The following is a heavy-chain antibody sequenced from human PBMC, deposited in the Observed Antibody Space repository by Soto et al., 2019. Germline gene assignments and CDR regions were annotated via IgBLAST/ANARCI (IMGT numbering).Heavy chain of an antibody. Sequence: QVQLVESGGGVVQPGRSLRLSCAVSGFTVSSYGMHWVRQAPGKGLEWVAVISRDGRTTFYADSVKGRFTISRDNSRNTLFREMNSLRGDDMAVYYCTGEVASGYWGQGTLVTVSS. CDR3: TGEVASGY. V-gene: IGHV3-30*03. D-gene: IGHD2-8*02. J-gene: IGHJ4*02. CDR1: GFTVSSYG. CDR2: ISRDGRTT.